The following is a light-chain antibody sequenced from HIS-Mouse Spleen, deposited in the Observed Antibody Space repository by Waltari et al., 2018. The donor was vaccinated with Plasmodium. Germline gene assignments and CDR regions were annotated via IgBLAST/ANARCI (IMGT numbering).Light chain of an antibody. J-gene: IGLJ2*01. Sequence: SYALTPPPSVSVSPGQTASITCSGDKSGNKYACWYQPKPGQSPVLVIYQDSKRPSGIPGRFSGSNAGNTATLTISGTQAMDEADYYCQAWDSSTVVFGGGTKLTVL. CDR3: QAWDSSTVV. CDR1: KSGNKY. V-gene: IGLV3-1*01. CDR2: QDS.